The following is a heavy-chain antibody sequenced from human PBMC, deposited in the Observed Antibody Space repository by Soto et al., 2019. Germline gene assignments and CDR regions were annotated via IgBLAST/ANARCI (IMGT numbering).Heavy chain of an antibody. CDR2: IIPIFGTA. CDR3: ASGHHRWLQLWYFDL. Sequence: QVQLVQSGAEVKKPGSSVTVSCKASGGTFSSYTISWVRQAPGQGLEWMGGIIPIFGTANYAQKFQGRVTITADESTTTAYMELSSLRSEDTAVYYCASGHHRWLQLWYFDLWGRGTLVTVSS. CDR1: GGTFSSYT. J-gene: IGHJ2*01. D-gene: IGHD5-12*01. V-gene: IGHV1-69*12.